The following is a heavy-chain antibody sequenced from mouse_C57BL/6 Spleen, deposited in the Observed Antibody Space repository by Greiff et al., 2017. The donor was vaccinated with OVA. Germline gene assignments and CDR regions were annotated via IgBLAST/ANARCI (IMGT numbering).Heavy chain of an antibody. CDR2: IWSDGST. CDR3: ARHGPYYYGSKDAMDY. CDR1: GFSLTSYG. Sequence: QVQLKESGPGLVAPSQSLSITCTVSGFSLTSYGVHWVRQPPGKGLEWLVVIWSDGSTTYNSALKSRLSISKDNSKSQVFLKMNSLQTDDTAMYYCARHGPYYYGSKDAMDYWGQGTSVTVSS. V-gene: IGHV2-6-1*01. J-gene: IGHJ4*01. D-gene: IGHD1-1*01.